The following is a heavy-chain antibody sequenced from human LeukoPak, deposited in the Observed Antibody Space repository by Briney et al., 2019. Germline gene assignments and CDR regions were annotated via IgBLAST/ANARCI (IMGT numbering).Heavy chain of an antibody. CDR2: ISSSGTYI. V-gene: IGHV3-21*01. J-gene: IGHJ5*02. CDR1: GFTLNTYT. Sequence: PGGSLRLSCAASGFTLNTYTMNWVRQAPGKGLEWVSSISSSGTYIYYADSVKGRFTISRDDAKNSLSLQMNSLRAEDTAVYYCEAVVVTENWFDPWGQGTLVTVSS. D-gene: IGHD2-21*02. CDR3: EAVVVTENWFDP.